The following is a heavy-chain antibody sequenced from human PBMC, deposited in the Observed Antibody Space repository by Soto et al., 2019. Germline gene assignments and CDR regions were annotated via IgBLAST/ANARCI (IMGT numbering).Heavy chain of an antibody. J-gene: IGHJ6*02. V-gene: IGHV3-48*02. CDR3: ARGGWDLPPYYHYHGMDV. Sequence: EVQLVESGGGLVQPGGSLRLSCAASGFTFSSYSMNWVRQAPGKGLEWVSYISSSSSTIYYADSVKGRFTISRDNAKNSRYLQMNSLRDEDRAVYDCARGGWDLPPYYHYHGMDVWGQGTTVTVSS. D-gene: IGHD6-19*01. CDR1: GFTFSSYS. CDR2: ISSSSSTI.